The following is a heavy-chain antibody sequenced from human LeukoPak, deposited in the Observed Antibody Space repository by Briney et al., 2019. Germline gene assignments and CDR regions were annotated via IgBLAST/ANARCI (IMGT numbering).Heavy chain of an antibody. CDR2: ISAYNGNT. J-gene: IGHJ4*02. D-gene: IGHD3-9*01. V-gene: IGHV1-18*01. CDR1: GYTFTSYG. Sequence: ASVKVSCKASGYTFTSYGISWVRQAPGQGLEWMGWISAYNGNTNYAQKLQGRVTMTTDTSSSTAYMELRSLRSDDTAVYYCARDLPYYDILTGYLPSYYFDYWGQGTLVTVSS. CDR3: ARDLPYYDILTGYLPSYYFDY.